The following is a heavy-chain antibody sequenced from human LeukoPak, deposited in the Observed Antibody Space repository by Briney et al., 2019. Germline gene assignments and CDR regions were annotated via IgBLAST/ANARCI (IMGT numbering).Heavy chain of an antibody. Sequence: GGSLRLSCAASGFTFSSYAMSWVRQAPGKGLEWVSAISGSGGSTYYADSVKGRFTISRDNSKNTLYLQMNSLRAEDTAVYYCATAITIFGVANSYYFDYWGQGTLVTVSS. CDR2: ISGSGGST. CDR1: GFTFSSYA. V-gene: IGHV3-23*01. D-gene: IGHD3-3*01. CDR3: ATAITIFGVANSYYFDY. J-gene: IGHJ4*02.